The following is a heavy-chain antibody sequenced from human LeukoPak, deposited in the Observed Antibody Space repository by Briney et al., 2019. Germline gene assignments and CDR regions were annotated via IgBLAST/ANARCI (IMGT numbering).Heavy chain of an antibody. CDR1: EFTFSNYW. V-gene: IGHV3-7*04. CDR3: ARGHHSWSGFYYFEY. D-gene: IGHD3-3*02. J-gene: IGHJ4*02. Sequence: GGSLRLSCAASEFTFSNYWMNWVRQAPGKGLEWVANIKHDGSEKYYVDSVKGRFTISRDNTKKSLYLQMNSLRADDTAVYYCARGHHSWSGFYYFEYWGQGSLVIVCS. CDR2: IKHDGSEK.